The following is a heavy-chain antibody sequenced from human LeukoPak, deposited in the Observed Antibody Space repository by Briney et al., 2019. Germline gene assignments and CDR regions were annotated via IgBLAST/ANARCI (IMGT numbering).Heavy chain of an antibody. D-gene: IGHD5-12*01. CDR3: TRGDRGYAESLY. Sequence: PGGSLRLSCTVSGFSFRKHWMSWVRQAPGKGLEWVGNIKEDGNEDYYMDSVEGRFVIFRDNAKNSLYLQMHSLRAEDTAVYYCTRGDRGYAESLYWGRGTLVTVSS. CDR1: GFSFRKHW. J-gene: IGHJ4*02. V-gene: IGHV3-7*02. CDR2: IKEDGNED.